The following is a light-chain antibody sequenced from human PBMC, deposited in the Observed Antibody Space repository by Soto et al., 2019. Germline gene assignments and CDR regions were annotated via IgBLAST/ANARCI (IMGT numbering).Light chain of an antibody. CDR1: SSDVGGYNY. Sequence: QSALTQPRSVSGSPGQSVTISCTGTSSDVGGYNYVSWYQQHTGKAPKLMIYDVSKRPSGVPDRFSGSKSGNTASLTISGLQAEDEADYYCCSYAGSYTFLVFGGGTKLTVL. V-gene: IGLV2-11*01. CDR2: DVS. J-gene: IGLJ2*01. CDR3: CSYAGSYTFLV.